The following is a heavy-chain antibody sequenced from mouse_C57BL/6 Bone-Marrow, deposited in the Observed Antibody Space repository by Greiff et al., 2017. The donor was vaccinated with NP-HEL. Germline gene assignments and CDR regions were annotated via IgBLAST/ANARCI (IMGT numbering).Heavy chain of an antibody. V-gene: IGHV6-3*01. D-gene: IGHD2-5*01. Sequence: EVQLVESGGGLVQPGGSMKLSCVASGFTFSNYWMNWVRQSPEKGLEWVAQIRLKSDNYATHYAESVKGRFTISRDDSKSSVHLQRINLRAADTGVYYGTGYYSNCNAMDYWGQGTSVTVSS. CDR1: GFTFSNYW. CDR3: TGYYSNCNAMDY. J-gene: IGHJ4*01. CDR2: IRLKSDNYAT.